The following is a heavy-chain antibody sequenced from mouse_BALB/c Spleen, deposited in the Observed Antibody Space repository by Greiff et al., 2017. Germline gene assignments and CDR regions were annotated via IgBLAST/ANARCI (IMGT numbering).Heavy chain of an antibody. V-gene: IGHV9-1*02. CDR1: GYTFTNYG. Sequence: VQGVESGPELKKPGETVKISCKASGYTFTNYGMNWVKQAPGKGLKWMGWINTYTGEPTYADDFKGRFAFSLETSASTAYLQINNLKNEDMATYFCARGPLHYYAMDYWGQGTSVTVSS. CDR2: INTYTGEP. D-gene: IGHD1-2*01. CDR3: ARGPLHYYAMDY. J-gene: IGHJ4*01.